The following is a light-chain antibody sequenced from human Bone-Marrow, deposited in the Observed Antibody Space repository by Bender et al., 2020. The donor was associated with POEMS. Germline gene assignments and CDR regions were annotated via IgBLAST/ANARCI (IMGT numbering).Light chain of an antibody. V-gene: IGLV2-23*02. CDR3: CSYAGGNSFV. CDR2: EVN. J-gene: IGLJ1*01. Sequence: QSALTQPASVSGSPGQSITISCTGTSIDVGSYKFVSWYQQHPGNAPKLIIYEVNKRPSGVSSRFSGSRSGNTASLTISGLQADDEADYYCCSYAGGNSFVFGSGTMVTVL. CDR1: SIDVGSYKF.